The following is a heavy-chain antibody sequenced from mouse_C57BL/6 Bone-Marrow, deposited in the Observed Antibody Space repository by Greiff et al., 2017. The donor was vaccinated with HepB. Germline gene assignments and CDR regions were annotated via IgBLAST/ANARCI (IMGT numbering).Heavy chain of an antibody. J-gene: IGHJ4*01. V-gene: IGHV1-4*01. Sequence: QVQLQQSGAELARPGASVKMSCKASGYTFTSYTMHWVNQRPGQGLEWIGYINPSSGYTKYNQKFKDKATLTADKSSSTAYMQLSILTSEDSAVYYCARRYYGIFYAMDYWGQGTSVTVSS. CDR2: INPSSGYT. D-gene: IGHD2-1*01. CDR1: GYTFTSYT. CDR3: ARRYYGIFYAMDY.